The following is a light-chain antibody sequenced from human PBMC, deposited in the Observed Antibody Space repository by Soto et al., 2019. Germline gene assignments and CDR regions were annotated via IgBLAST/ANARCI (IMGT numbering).Light chain of an antibody. CDR2: AAS. V-gene: IGKV3-20*01. Sequence: EIVLTQSPGTLSLSPVERSTLSCRASQSVSSSYLAWYPQKPGQAPGLLIYAASSRATGIPDRFSGSGSGTDFTLTISRLEPEDFGVYYCQQYGSSPLTFGGGTKVDIK. CDR3: QQYGSSPLT. CDR1: QSVSSSY. J-gene: IGKJ4*01.